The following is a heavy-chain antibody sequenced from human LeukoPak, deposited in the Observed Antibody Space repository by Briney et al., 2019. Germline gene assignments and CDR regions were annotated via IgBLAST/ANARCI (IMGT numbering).Heavy chain of an antibody. CDR3: ARGRVRPHYDYVWGSYRYLLS. CDR2: INHSGST. D-gene: IGHD3-16*02. J-gene: IGHJ4*02. V-gene: IGHV4-34*01. CDR1: GGSFSGYY. Sequence: SETLPLTCAVYGGSFSGYYWSWIRQPPGKGLEWIGEINHSGSTNYNPSLKSRVTISVDTSKNQFSLKLSSVTAADTAVYYCARGRVRPHYDYVWGSYRYLLSWGQGTLVTVSS.